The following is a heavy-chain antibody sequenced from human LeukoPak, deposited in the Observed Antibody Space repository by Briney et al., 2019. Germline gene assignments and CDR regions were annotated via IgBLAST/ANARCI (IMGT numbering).Heavy chain of an antibody. CDR1: GGSFSGYY. Sequence: SETLSLTCAVYGGSFSGYYWSWIRQPPGKGLGWIGEIDHTGSTNYNPSLKTRVTISVDTSNKHFSLRLNSVTAADTAVYYCARPRVRPTTNWFDTWGQGTLVTVSS. D-gene: IGHD1-26*01. J-gene: IGHJ5*02. CDR2: IDHTGST. V-gene: IGHV4-34*01. CDR3: ARPRVRPTTNWFDT.